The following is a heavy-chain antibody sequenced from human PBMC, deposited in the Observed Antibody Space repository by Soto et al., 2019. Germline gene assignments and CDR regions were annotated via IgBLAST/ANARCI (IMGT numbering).Heavy chain of an antibody. D-gene: IGHD2-21*02. V-gene: IGHV1-69*02. CDR1: GGTFSSYT. CDR2: IIPILGIT. J-gene: IGHJ4*02. Sequence: QVQLVQSGAEVKKPGSSVKVSCKASGGTFSSYTISWVRQAPGQGLEWMGRIIPILGITNYAQKFQGRVTITADKSTSTAYRELSSLRSEDTAVYYCATLLLEYCGGDCHMADSWGQGTLVTVSS. CDR3: ATLLLEYCGGDCHMADS.